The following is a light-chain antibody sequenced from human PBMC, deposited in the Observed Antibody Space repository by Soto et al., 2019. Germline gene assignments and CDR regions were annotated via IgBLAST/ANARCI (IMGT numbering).Light chain of an antibody. Sequence: EIVLTQSPGTLSLSPGEGATLSCSASQGVSSTYLAWYQQKPGQAPRLLIYAASTRATGVPDRFSGSGFGTDFTLTISRLEPEDFALYYCQQFGSSPPWTFGQGTKVDIK. J-gene: IGKJ1*01. CDR1: QGVSSTY. CDR3: QQFGSSPPWT. CDR2: AAS. V-gene: IGKV3-20*01.